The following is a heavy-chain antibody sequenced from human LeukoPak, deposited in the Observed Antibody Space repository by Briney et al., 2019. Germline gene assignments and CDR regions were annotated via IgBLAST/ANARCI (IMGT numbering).Heavy chain of an antibody. Sequence: GGSLRLSCAASGFTFSTYWMSWVRQAPGKGLEWVASVKQDGSEKYYVDSVKGRFTISRDNAKNSLSLQMNSLRAEDMAVYYCARDDWAASGFYGMDVWGRGTTVTVSS. V-gene: IGHV3-7*01. CDR2: VKQDGSEK. CDR1: GFTFSTYW. CDR3: ARDDWAASGFYGMDV. D-gene: IGHD2-15*01. J-gene: IGHJ6*02.